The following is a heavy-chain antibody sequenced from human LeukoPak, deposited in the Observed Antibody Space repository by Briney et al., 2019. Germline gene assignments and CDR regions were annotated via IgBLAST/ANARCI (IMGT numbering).Heavy chain of an antibody. CDR2: IKSKTDGGTT. D-gene: IGHD2-2*01. Sequence: GGSLRLSCAASGFTFSNAWMSWVRQAPGKGLEWVGRIKSKTDGGTTDYAAPVKGRFTISRDDSKNTLYLQMNSLKTEDTAVYYCTTLPQDIEVVPAAGGQGTLVTVSS. V-gene: IGHV3-15*01. CDR1: GFTFSNAW. J-gene: IGHJ4*02. CDR3: TTLPQDIEVVPAA.